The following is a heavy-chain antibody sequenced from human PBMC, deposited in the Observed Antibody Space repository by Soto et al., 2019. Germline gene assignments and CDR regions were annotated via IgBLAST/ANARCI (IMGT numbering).Heavy chain of an antibody. J-gene: IGHJ4*02. D-gene: IGHD1-26*01. Sequence: EVQLLESGGGLVQPGGSLRLSCAASGFTLSSYAIAWVRQAPGKGLEGVSVISGGGGSTYYADSAKGRFTISRDNSKNTLYLQMNSLRAEDTAVYYCAAQEVGSYLPFDYWGQGTLVTVSS. CDR2: ISGGGGST. CDR1: GFTLSSYA. CDR3: AAQEVGSYLPFDY. V-gene: IGHV3-23*01.